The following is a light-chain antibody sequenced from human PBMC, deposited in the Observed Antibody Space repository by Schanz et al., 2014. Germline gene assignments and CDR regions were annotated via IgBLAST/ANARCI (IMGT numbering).Light chain of an antibody. J-gene: IGLJ2*01. CDR3: QSYDSSLSAVV. V-gene: IGLV1-44*01. CDR2: SND. Sequence: QSVLTQPPSASGTPGQRVTISCSGSSSNIGSKTVNWYQQLPGTAPKLLIYSNDQRPSGVPDRFSGSKSGTSASLAISGLQSEDEADYYCQSYDSSLSAVVFGGGTKLTVL. CDR1: SSNIGSKT.